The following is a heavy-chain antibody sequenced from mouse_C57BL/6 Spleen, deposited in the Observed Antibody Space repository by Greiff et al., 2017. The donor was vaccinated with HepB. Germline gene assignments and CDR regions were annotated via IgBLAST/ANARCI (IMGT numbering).Heavy chain of an antibody. Sequence: VQLQQSGPELVKPGASVKIPCKASGYTFTDYNMDWVKQSHGKSLEWIGDINPNNGGTIYNQKFKGKATLTVDKSSSTAYMELRSLTSEDTAVYYCARSTMAPYWYFDVWGTGTTVTVSS. V-gene: IGHV1-18*01. CDR1: GYTFTDYN. J-gene: IGHJ1*03. CDR2: INPNNGGT. D-gene: IGHD2-1*01. CDR3: ARSTMAPYWYFDV.